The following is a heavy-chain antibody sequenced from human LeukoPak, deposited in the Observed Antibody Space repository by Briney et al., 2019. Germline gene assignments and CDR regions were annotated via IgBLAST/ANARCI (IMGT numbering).Heavy chain of an antibody. V-gene: IGHV3-30*02. J-gene: IGHJ6*03. Sequence: PGVSLRLSCAASGFTFSSYGMHWVRQAPGKGLEWVTFIRYDGSNKYYADSVKGRFTTSRDNSKNTLYLQMNSLRAEDTAVYYCAKTGHDYDVPGYNYMDVWGKGTTVTVSS. CDR3: AKTGHDYDVPGYNYMDV. CDR1: GFTFSSYG. D-gene: IGHD4-17*01. CDR2: IRYDGSNK.